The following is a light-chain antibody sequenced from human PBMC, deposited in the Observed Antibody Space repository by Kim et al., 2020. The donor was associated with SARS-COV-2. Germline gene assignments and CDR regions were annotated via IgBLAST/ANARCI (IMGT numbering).Light chain of an antibody. J-gene: IGLJ2*01. CDR3: QAWDSSIVV. Sequence: SYELTQPPSVSVSPGQTASITCSGDKLGDKYACWYQQKPGQSPVLVIYQDSKRPSGIPERFSGSNSGNTAPLTISGTQAMDEADYYCQAWDSSIVVFGGG. CDR1: KLGDKY. V-gene: IGLV3-1*01. CDR2: QDS.